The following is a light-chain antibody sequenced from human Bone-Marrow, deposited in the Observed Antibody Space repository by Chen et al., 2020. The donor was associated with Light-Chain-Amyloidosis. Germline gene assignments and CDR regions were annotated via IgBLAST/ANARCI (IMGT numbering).Light chain of an antibody. V-gene: IGLV1-44*01. Sequence: QSVLTQPPSASETRGPSVPISCSACSPNIGINTVSWYQQLPGTAPKLIIYTNSLRPSGVPDRYSGSKSGTSASLAISGLQSEDEADYFCAAWDDSLNGVLFGGGTKLTVL. CDR1: SPNIGINT. J-gene: IGLJ2*01. CDR2: TNS. CDR3: AAWDDSLNGVL.